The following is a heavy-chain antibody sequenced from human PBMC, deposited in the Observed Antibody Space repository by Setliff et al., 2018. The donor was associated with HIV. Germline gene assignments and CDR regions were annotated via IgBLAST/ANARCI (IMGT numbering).Heavy chain of an antibody. J-gene: IGHJ4*02. Sequence: SVKVSCKASGDTFSNYAITWVRQAPGQGLEWMGGINPLFGTTNYAHNFQGRLTITTDQIMSTAYMELTSLRSEDTAVYYCASGSGYCTKGDCYIGVHRTPDKYYFDSWGQGTLVTVS. V-gene: IGHV1-69*05. CDR1: GDTFSNYA. CDR3: ASGSGYCTKGDCYIGVHRTPDKYYFDS. CDR2: INPLFGTT. D-gene: IGHD2-8*01.